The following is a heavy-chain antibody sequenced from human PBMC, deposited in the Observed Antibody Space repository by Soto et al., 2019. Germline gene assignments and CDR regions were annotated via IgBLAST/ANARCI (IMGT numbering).Heavy chain of an antibody. D-gene: IGHD5-18*01. Sequence: SETPVLTCTVSGGSISSAAYYWSWIRQHPGKDLEWIGYISHSGSTYYTPSLKSRVIISADTSKNQFSLNLNSVTAADTAVYYCAREYTYGSNFFDCWGQGALVT. CDR1: GGSISSAAYY. J-gene: IGHJ4*02. V-gene: IGHV4-31*03. CDR2: ISHSGST. CDR3: AREYTYGSNFFDC.